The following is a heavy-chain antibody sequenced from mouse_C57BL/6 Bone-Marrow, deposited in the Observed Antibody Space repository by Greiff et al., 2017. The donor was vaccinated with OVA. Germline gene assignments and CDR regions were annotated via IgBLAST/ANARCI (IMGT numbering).Heavy chain of an antibody. Sequence: EVMLVESEGGLVQPGSSMKISCTASGFTFSDYYMAWVRQVPEKGLEWVANINYDGSSTYYLDSLKSRFIISRDNAKNILYLQMSSLKSEDTATYYCARDYGNYVRWYFDVWGTGTTVTVSS. CDR1: GFTFSDYY. CDR3: ARDYGNYVRWYFDV. D-gene: IGHD2-1*01. J-gene: IGHJ1*03. V-gene: IGHV5-16*01. CDR2: INYDGSST.